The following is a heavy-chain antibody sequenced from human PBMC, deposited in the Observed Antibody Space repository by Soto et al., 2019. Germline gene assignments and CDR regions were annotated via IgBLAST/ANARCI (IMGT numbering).Heavy chain of an antibody. J-gene: IGHJ4*02. CDR3: ARVASDYINSVDN. D-gene: IGHD4-4*01. CDR2: IGGSGGNR. Sequence: EVQLLESGGGLVQPGGSLRLSCAASGFTFNAYAMTWVRQAPGKGLEWVSAIGGSGGNRYYADSVRGRFTISRDNSKDTVDLQMNSLRVEDTAVYYRARVASDYINSVDNWGQGILVTVSS. CDR1: GFTFNAYA. V-gene: IGHV3-23*01.